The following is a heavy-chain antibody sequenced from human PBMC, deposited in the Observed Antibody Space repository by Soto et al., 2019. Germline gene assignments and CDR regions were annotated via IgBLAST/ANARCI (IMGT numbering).Heavy chain of an antibody. V-gene: IGHV6-1*01. CDR2: IYYKSRWYN. CDR1: GDTVSTNTAA. CDR3: AREDRYYYYGMDV. Sequence: SQTLSLTCAISGDTVSTNTAAWNWIRQSPSRGLEWLGRIYYKSRWYNDYSESLKSRIAIIPDTSRNQFSLQLSSVTAADTAVYYCAREDRYYYYGMDVWGQGTTVTVSS. J-gene: IGHJ6*02. D-gene: IGHD2-15*01.